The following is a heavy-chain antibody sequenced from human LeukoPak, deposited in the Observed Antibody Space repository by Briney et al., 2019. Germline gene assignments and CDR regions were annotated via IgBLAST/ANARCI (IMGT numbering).Heavy chain of an antibody. D-gene: IGHD3-3*01. Sequence: GASVKVSCKASGYTFTGYYMHWVRQAPGQGLEWMGWINPNSGGTNYAQKFQGRVTMTRDTSISTAYMELSRLRSDDTAVYYCARDRGLLRFLEWLLLNWGQGTLVTVSS. CDR1: GYTFTGYY. CDR2: INPNSGGT. CDR3: ARDRGLLRFLEWLLLN. V-gene: IGHV1-2*02. J-gene: IGHJ4*02.